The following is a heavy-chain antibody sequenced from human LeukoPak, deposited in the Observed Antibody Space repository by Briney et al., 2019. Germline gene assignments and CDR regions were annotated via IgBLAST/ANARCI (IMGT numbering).Heavy chain of an antibody. D-gene: IGHD3-10*01. CDR1: GFSLSRNG. Sequence: GGSLRLSCATSGFSLSRNGMHWVRQAPGQGLEWVAFILSDGSYEYYADSVKGRFTISRDTSRNTLFLQMNSLRAEDTAVYYCARDYYGSGSYYRDDAFDIWGQGTMVTVSS. CDR3: ARDYYGSGSYYRDDAFDI. J-gene: IGHJ3*02. V-gene: IGHV3-30*02. CDR2: ILSDGSYE.